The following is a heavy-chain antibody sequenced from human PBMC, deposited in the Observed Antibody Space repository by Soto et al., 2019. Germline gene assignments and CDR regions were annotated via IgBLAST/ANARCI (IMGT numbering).Heavy chain of an antibody. Sequence: ASVKVSCKASGVTFSSYTISWVRQAPGQGLEWMGRIIPILGIANYAQKFQGRVTITADKSTSTAYMELSSLRSEDTAVYYCARDRRVVVAATRGLDYWGQGTLVTVSS. CDR3: ARDRRVVVAATRGLDY. J-gene: IGHJ4*02. V-gene: IGHV1-69*04. D-gene: IGHD2-15*01. CDR1: GVTFSSYT. CDR2: IIPILGIA.